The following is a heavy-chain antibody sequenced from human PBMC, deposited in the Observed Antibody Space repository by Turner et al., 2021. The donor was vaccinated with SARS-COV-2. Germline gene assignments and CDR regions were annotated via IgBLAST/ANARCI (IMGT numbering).Heavy chain of an antibody. CDR3: ARGHVPAASNFYYYYYYGMDV. J-gene: IGHJ6*02. CDR2: IYSGGST. CDR1: GFTVSSNY. D-gene: IGHD2-2*01. V-gene: IGHV3-53*01. Sequence: EVQLVESGGGLILPGGSLRLSCASSGFTVSSNYMSWVRQAPGKGLEWVSVIYSGGSTYYADSVKGRFTISRDNSKNTLYLQMNSLRAEDTAVYYCARGHVPAASNFYYYYYYGMDVWGQGTTVTVSS.